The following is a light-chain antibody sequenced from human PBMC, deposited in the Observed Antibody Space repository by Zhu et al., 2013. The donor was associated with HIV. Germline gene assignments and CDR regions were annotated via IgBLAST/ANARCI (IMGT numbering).Light chain of an antibody. Sequence: QSALTQPASVSGSPGQSITISCTGTSSDVGGYNYVSWHQQHPGKAPKFMIYEVSNRPSGVSNRFSGSKSGNTASLTISGLQPEDEADYYCSSYTSSSTWVFGGGTKLTVL. J-gene: IGLJ3*02. V-gene: IGLV2-14*01. CDR3: SSYTSSSTWV. CDR2: EVS. CDR1: SSDVGGYNY.